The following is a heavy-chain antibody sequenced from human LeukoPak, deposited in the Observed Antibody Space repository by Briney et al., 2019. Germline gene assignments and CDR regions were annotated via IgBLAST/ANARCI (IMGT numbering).Heavy chain of an antibody. CDR3: ARGLMVRGVIRTKYYFDY. J-gene: IGHJ4*02. CDR1: GGSFSGYY. D-gene: IGHD3-10*01. V-gene: IGHV4-34*01. Sequence: SETMSLTCAVYGGSFSGYYWSWIRQPPGKGLEWIGEINHSGGTNYNSSLKSRVTISVDTSKNQFSLKLSSVTAADTAVYYCARGLMVRGVIRTKYYFDYWGQGTLVTVSS. CDR2: INHSGGT.